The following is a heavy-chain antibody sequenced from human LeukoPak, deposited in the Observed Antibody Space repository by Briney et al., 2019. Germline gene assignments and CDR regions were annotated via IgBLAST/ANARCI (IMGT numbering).Heavy chain of an antibody. D-gene: IGHD3-16*01. CDR3: ARFGVDYDMDV. V-gene: IGHV4-59*11. Sequence: PSETLSLTCTVSGGSISGHYWTWIRQPPGKGLEWIGQIHYSGRPDYNPSLKSRVTISVDTSKNQLSLKVTSVTGADTAVYYCARFGVDYDMDVWGHGTTVTVSS. J-gene: IGHJ6*02. CDR1: GGSISGHY. CDR2: IHYSGRP.